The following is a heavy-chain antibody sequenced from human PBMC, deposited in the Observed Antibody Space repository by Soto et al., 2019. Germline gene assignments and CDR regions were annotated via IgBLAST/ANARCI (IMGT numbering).Heavy chain of an antibody. Sequence: GGSLRLSCAASGFTFSSYSMNWVRQAPGKGLEWVSSISSSSSYIYYADSVKGRFTISRDNAKNSLYLQMNSLRAEDTAVYYCARDLQSGEAGFDYWGQGTLVTVSS. CDR3: ARDLQSGEAGFDY. CDR1: GFTFSSYS. D-gene: IGHD7-27*01. V-gene: IGHV3-21*01. J-gene: IGHJ4*02. CDR2: ISSSSSYI.